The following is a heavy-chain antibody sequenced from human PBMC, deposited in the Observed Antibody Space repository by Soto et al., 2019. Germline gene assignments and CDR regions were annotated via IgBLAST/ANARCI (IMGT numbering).Heavy chain of an antibody. CDR2: IHWDDEK. J-gene: IGHJ4*02. D-gene: IGHD6-19*01. CDR1: GFSLNTRGVG. Sequence: QITLKESGPPLVIPTQTLTLTCTFSGFSLNTRGVGVGWIRQPPGKALEWVALIHWDDEKRYSPSLRNTLTFXKDTSKTQVVLIITNMDPVDTATYSCAYRPFVLGRGWNFDFWGQGILVTVSS. CDR3: AYRPFVLGRGWNFDF. V-gene: IGHV2-5*02.